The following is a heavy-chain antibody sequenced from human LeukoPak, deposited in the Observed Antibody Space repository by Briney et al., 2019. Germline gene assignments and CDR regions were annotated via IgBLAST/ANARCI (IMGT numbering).Heavy chain of an antibody. CDR2: ISGSGGST. V-gene: IGHV3-23*01. D-gene: IGHD4-23*01. CDR3: AGGGLEDYGGLSVDY. J-gene: IGHJ4*02. CDR1: GFTFSSYA. Sequence: GGSLRLSCAASGFTFSSYAMSWVRQAPGKGLEWVSAISGSGGSTYYADSVRGRFTISRDNAKNSLYLQMNSLRAEDTAVYYCAGGGLEDYGGLSVDYWGQGTLVTVSS.